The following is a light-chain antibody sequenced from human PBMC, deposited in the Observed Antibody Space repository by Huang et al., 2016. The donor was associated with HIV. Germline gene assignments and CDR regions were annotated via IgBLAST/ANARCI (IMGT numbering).Light chain of an antibody. CDR3: QHSDGLSPLT. CDR2: DAS. Sequence: IRMTQSPSSLSASTGDRVTITCRASQNVGTSLAWYQQRPGRAPVLLIYDASTLQRGVPSRVSCSGSRTVFTLTIGCLQVEDAATYYCQHSDGLSPLTFGGGT. CDR1: QNVGTS. V-gene: IGKV1-8*01. J-gene: IGKJ4*01.